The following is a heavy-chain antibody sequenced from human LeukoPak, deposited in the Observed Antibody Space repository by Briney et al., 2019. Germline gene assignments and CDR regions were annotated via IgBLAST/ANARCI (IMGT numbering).Heavy chain of an antibody. CDR3: AKDPRPSINMIEYYFDY. CDR1: GFTFSSYG. D-gene: IGHD3-22*01. J-gene: IGHJ4*02. Sequence: GGSLRLSCAASGFTFSSYGMHWVRQAPGEGLEWVAVISYDGSNKYYADSVKGRFTISRDNSKNTLYLQMNSLRAEDTAVYYCAKDPRPSINMIEYYFDYWGREPWSPSPQ. CDR2: ISYDGSNK. V-gene: IGHV3-30*18.